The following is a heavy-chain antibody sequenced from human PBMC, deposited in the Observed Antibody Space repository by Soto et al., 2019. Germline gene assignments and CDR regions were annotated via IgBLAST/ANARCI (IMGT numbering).Heavy chain of an antibody. J-gene: IGHJ3*02. Sequence: LRLSCAASGFTCSSYAMSWVRQAPGKGLEWVSAISGSGGSTYYADSVKGRFTISRDNSKNTLYLQMNSLRAEDTAVYYCAKDFQRFLEPPDAFDIWGQGTMVTVSS. CDR3: AKDFQRFLEPPDAFDI. V-gene: IGHV3-23*01. D-gene: IGHD3-3*01. CDR1: GFTCSSYA. CDR2: ISGSGGST.